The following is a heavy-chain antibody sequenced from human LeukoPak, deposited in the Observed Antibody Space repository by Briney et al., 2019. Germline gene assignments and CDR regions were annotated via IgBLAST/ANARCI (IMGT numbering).Heavy chain of an antibody. CDR2: ISGSGGST. D-gene: IGHD3-22*01. Sequence: PGGSLRLSRAASGFTFSGYAMSWVRQAPGKGLEWVSAISGSGGSTYYADSVKGRFTISRDNSKNTLYLQMNSLRAEDTAVYYCAKDLYYYDSSGPSMDVWGQGTTVTVSS. J-gene: IGHJ6*02. CDR3: AKDLYYYDSSGPSMDV. CDR1: GFTFSGYA. V-gene: IGHV3-23*01.